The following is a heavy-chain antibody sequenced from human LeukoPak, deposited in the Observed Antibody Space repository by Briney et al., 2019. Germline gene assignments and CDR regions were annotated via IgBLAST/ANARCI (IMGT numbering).Heavy chain of an antibody. CDR1: GYSFSSYW. CDR3: ARLFGITIFGGGFDP. CDR2: INPGDSDT. D-gene: IGHD3-3*01. Sequence: GESLKISCKGSGYSFSSYWIGWVRQMPGKGLEWMGIINPGDSDTRYSPSFQGQVTISADKSISTAYLQWSSLKASDTAMYYCARLFGITIFGGGFDPWGQGTLVTVSS. V-gene: IGHV5-51*01. J-gene: IGHJ5*02.